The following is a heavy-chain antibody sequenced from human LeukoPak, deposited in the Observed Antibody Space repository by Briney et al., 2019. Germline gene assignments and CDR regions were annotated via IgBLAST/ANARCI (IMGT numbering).Heavy chain of an antibody. CDR3: AREEYTYYYDSSGYQPTYDY. CDR2: ISSSSSYI. V-gene: IGHV3-21*01. J-gene: IGHJ4*02. Sequence: GGSLRLSCAASGFTFSSYSMNWVRQAPGKGLEWVSFISSSSSYIYYADSVKGRFTISRDNAKNSLYLQMNSLRAEDTAVYYCAREEYTYYYDSSGYQPTYDYWGQGTLVTVSS. CDR1: GFTFSSYS. D-gene: IGHD3-22*01.